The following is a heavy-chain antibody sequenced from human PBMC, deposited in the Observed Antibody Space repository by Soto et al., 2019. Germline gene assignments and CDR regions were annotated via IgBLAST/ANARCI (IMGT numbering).Heavy chain of an antibody. V-gene: IGHV1-18*01. D-gene: IGHD2-2*01. CDR1: GYTFTSYG. J-gene: IGHJ6*04. CDR3: AKEWVGGFCFSTSCSKGSWPGAYCGMDV. Sequence: ASVKVSCKASGYTFTSYGISWVRQAPGQGLEWMGWISAYNGNTNYAQKLQGRVTMTTDTSTSTAYMELRSLRSDDTAVYYCAKEWVGGFCFSTSCSKGSWPGAYCGMDVWGKGLMVTVS. CDR2: ISAYNGNT.